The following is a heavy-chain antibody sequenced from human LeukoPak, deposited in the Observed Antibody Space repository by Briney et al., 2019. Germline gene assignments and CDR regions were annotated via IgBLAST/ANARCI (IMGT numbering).Heavy chain of an antibody. J-gene: IGHJ4*02. V-gene: IGHV3-21*06. CDR3: ARDPAEADC. Sequence: GGSLRLSCAASGFTFSGYAMNWVRQAPGKGLEWVSSINGGGNTFYADSVKGRFAISRDNAKNSLYLQMNGLRAEDTAVYCCARDPAEADCWGQGTLVTVSS. CDR2: INGGGNT. CDR1: GFTFSGYA.